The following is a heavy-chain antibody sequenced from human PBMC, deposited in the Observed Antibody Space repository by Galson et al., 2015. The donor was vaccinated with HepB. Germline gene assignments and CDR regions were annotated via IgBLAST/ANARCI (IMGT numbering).Heavy chain of an antibody. CDR3: ARGTYYYESSTEYFHH. Sequence: SLRLSCAASGFTFSSYAMHWVRQAPGKGLEWVALISYDGSNKYYADSVKGRFTFSRDNSKNTLYLQMNSLRAEDTAVYYCARGTYYYESSTEYFHHWGQGSLVTVSS. CDR2: ISYDGSNK. CDR1: GFTFSSYA. D-gene: IGHD3-22*01. J-gene: IGHJ1*01. V-gene: IGHV3-30-3*01.